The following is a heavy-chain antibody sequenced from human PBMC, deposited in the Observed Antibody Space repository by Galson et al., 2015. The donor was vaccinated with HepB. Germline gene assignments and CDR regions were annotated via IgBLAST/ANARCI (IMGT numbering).Heavy chain of an antibody. V-gene: IGHV3-30*18. CDR2: IVHDENNR. CDR1: GSTFTNYG. J-gene: IGHJ4*02. D-gene: IGHD5-24*01. CDR3: AKDYGNYADGYNYAYFFDN. Sequence: SLRLSCAASGSTFTNYGMHWVRQAPGKGLEWVAVIVHDENNRYYADSVKGRFTISRDNSKNTLYLQMNSLKPEDTAVYYCAKDYGNYADGYNYAYFFDNWGQGTLVTASS.